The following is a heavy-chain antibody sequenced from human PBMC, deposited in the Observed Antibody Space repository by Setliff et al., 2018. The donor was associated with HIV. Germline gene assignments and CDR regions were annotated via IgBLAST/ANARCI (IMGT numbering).Heavy chain of an antibody. V-gene: IGHV3-48*01. J-gene: IGHJ3*02. Sequence: ETLSLTCTVSGDSISSYYWSWIRQPPGKGLEWISYINGGNDMIYYADSVKGRFTISRDSATNSLYLQMNSLRADDTAVYYCARGYWEWEDSIGDAFDIWGQGTMVTVSS. CDR1: GDSISSYY. CDR3: ARGYWEWEDSIGDAFDI. D-gene: IGHD3-3*01. CDR2: INGGNDMI.